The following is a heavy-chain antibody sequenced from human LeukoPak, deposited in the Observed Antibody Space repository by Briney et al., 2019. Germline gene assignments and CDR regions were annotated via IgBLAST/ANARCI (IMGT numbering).Heavy chain of an antibody. Sequence: GGSLRLSCAASGFTFSSYAMHWVRQAPGKGLEWVAVISYDGSNKYYADSVKGRFIISRDNSKNTLYLQMNSLRAEDTAVYYCARDKAFDYYDSSGYYYSGLYWGQGTLVTVSS. CDR1: GFTFSSYA. CDR3: ARDKAFDYYDSSGYYYSGLY. V-gene: IGHV3-30-3*01. J-gene: IGHJ4*02. CDR2: ISYDGSNK. D-gene: IGHD3-22*01.